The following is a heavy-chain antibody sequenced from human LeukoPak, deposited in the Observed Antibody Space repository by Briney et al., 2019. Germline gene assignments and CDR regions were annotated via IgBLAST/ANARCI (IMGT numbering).Heavy chain of an antibody. CDR3: ASTGGMYRSGWYFDY. Sequence: SETLSLTCTVSGGSIRSYYWSWIRQPPGKGLEWIGYIYYSGSTNYNPSLKSRVTISVDTSKNQFSLKRSSVTAADTAVYYLASTGGMYRSGWYFDYWGQGTLVTVSS. CDR1: GGSIRSYY. J-gene: IGHJ4*02. D-gene: IGHD6-19*01. CDR2: IYYSGST. V-gene: IGHV4-59*01.